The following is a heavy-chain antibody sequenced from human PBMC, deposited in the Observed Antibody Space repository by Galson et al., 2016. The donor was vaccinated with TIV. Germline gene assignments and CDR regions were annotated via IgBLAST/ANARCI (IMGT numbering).Heavy chain of an antibody. D-gene: IGHD3-22*01. V-gene: IGHV2-5*02. Sequence: PALVKPTQTLTLTCTFSGFSLSDTGVGVGWIRQPPGKALEWLGIFYWDDDTRYSPSLGSRLTITNDTSKNQVVLTVTDMDPVDTGTYFCAQIRITLIPDAFYIWGQGTTVTVSP. CDR2: FYWDDDT. J-gene: IGHJ3*02. CDR1: GFSLSDTGVG. CDR3: AQIRITLIPDAFYI.